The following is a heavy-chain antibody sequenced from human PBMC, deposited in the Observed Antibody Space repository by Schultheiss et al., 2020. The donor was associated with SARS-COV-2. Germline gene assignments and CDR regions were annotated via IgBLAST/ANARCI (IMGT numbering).Heavy chain of an antibody. CDR3: ASEDPPTRAFDI. CDR1: GFTFSSYA. D-gene: IGHD2-2*01. V-gene: IGHV3-30*07. J-gene: IGHJ3*02. CDR2: IWYDGSNK. Sequence: GGSLRLSCAASGFTFSSYAMHWVRQAPGKGLEWVAVIWYDGSNKYYADSVKGRFTISRDNSKNTLYLQMNSLRAEDTAVYYCASEDPPTRAFDIWGQGTMVTVSS.